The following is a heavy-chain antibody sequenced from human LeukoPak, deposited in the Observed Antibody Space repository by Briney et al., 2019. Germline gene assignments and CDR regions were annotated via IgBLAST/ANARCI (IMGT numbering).Heavy chain of an antibody. D-gene: IGHD3-9*01. CDR2: IYSGGST. Sequence: GGSLRLSCAASGFTVSSNYMSWVRQAPGKGLEWVSVIYSGGSTYYADSVKGRFTISRDNSKNTLYLQMNSLRAEDTAVYYCAKVTQHYDILTGYYYYYGMDVWGQGTTVTVSS. J-gene: IGHJ6*02. V-gene: IGHV3-53*01. CDR3: AKVTQHYDILTGYYYYYGMDV. CDR1: GFTVSSNY.